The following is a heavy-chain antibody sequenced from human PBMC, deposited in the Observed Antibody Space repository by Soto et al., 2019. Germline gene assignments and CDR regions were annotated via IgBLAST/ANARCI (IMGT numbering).Heavy chain of an antibody. D-gene: IGHD3-9*01. CDR3: ARVVTIFWDDYYYGMDV. V-gene: IGHV1-8*01. Sequence: ASVKVSCKASGYTFTSYDINWVRQATGQGLEWMGWMNPNSGNTGYAQKFQGRVTMTRNTSISTAYMELSSLRSEDTAVYYCARVVTIFWDDYYYGMDVWGQGTTVTVPS. CDR2: MNPNSGNT. J-gene: IGHJ6*02. CDR1: GYTFTSYD.